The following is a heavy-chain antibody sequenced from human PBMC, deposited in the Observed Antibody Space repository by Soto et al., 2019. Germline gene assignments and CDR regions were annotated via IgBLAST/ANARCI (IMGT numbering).Heavy chain of an antibody. D-gene: IGHD1-1*01. J-gene: IGHJ4*02. Sequence: QVHLVQSGAEVKKSGASVKVSCKGSGYDFTTYGITWVRQAPGQGLEWMAWISAHNGNTDYARKLQGRVTVTRDTSTSTAYMELRSLRSDDTAVYYIARGRYGDYWGQGALVTVSS. CDR2: ISAHNGNT. V-gene: IGHV1-18*01. CDR3: ARGRYGDY. CDR1: GYDFTTYG.